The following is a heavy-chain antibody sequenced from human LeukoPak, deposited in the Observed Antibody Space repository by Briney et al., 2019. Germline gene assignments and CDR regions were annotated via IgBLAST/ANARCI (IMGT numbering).Heavy chain of an antibody. Sequence: GGSLRLSCAASGFTFSSYWMNWVRQAPGRGLEWVANIEEDGGDKYYVDSVKGRFIISRDNAKNSLYLQMNSLRADDTAVYYCASGLELDYWGQGTLVTVSS. CDR3: ASGLELDY. CDR2: IEEDGGDK. CDR1: GFTFSSYW. J-gene: IGHJ4*02. V-gene: IGHV3-7*03.